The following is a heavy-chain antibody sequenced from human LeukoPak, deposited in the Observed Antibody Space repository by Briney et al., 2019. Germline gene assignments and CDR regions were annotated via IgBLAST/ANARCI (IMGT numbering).Heavy chain of an antibody. J-gene: IGHJ4*02. CDR2: IYTSGST. D-gene: IGHD3-10*01. V-gene: IGHV4-61*02. Sequence: SQTLSLTCTVSGGSISSGSYYWSWIRQPAGKGLEYIGRIYTSGSTNYNPSLKSRVTISVDTSKNHFSLKLSSVTAADTAVYYCARDQTYSGSGIYTYFDYWGQGILVTVSS. CDR3: ARDQTYSGSGIYTYFDY. CDR1: GGSISSGSYY.